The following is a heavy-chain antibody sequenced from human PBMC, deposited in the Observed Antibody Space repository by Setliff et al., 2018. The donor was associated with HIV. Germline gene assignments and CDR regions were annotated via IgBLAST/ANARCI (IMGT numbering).Heavy chain of an antibody. V-gene: IGHV3-72*01. Sequence: GGSLRLSCAASGFTFSDHYMDWVRQAPGKGLEWVGRSRNKANSYTTEYAASVKGRFTISRDDSNNSLYLQMNSLKTDDTAVYYCARGRLLWSGSYYYYYMDVWGKGTTVTVS. CDR2: SRNKANSYTT. D-gene: IGHD3-10*01. CDR1: GFTFSDHY. CDR3: ARGRLLWSGSYYYYYMDV. J-gene: IGHJ6*03.